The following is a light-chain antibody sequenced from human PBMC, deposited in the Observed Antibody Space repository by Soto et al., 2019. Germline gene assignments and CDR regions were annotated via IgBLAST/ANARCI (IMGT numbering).Light chain of an antibody. J-gene: IGKJ2*01. CDR2: GAS. CDR1: QSVRSNY. V-gene: IGKV3-20*01. Sequence: EIVLTQSPGTLSLYPGERATLSCRASQSVRSNYLAWYQQKPGQAPRLLIHGASSRATGIPDRFSGSGSRTEFTLTISSLQSEDFAVYYCQQYVASPYTFGQGTKVEIK. CDR3: QQYVASPYT.